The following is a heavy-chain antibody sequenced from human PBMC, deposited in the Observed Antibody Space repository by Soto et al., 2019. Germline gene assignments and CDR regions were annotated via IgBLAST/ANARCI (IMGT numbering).Heavy chain of an antibody. CDR1: GYTFTSYG. V-gene: IGHV1-18*01. Sequence: GASVKVSCKASGYTFTSYGISWVRQAPGQGLEWMGWISAYNGNTNYAQKLQGRVTMTTDTSTSTAYMELRGLRSDDTAVYYCARDGECGAIGGSCSYYFDYWGQGTLVTVSS. J-gene: IGHJ4*02. CDR3: ARDGECGAIGGSCSYYFDY. CDR2: ISAYNGNT. D-gene: IGHD2-15*01.